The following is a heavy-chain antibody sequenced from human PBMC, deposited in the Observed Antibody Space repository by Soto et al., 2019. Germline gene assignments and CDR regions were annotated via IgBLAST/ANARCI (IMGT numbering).Heavy chain of an antibody. CDR2: ISSSSSNK. J-gene: IGHJ4*02. Sequence: EVQLVESGGGLVKPGGSLRLSCAASGFTFSTCTMNWVRQAPGKGLEWVSSISSSSSNKYYADSVKGRFTISRDNAKNSLYLQMNILRADDTAVYYCARDNVYEAATLDDWGQGTLVTVSS. V-gene: IGHV3-21*02. CDR3: ARDNVYEAATLDD. CDR1: GFTFSTCT. D-gene: IGHD5-12*01.